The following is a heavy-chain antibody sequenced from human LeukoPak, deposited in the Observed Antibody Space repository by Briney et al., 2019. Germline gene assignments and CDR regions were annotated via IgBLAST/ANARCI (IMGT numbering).Heavy chain of an antibody. CDR2: IYYSGST. Sequence: SETLSLTCTVSGGSISSGGYYWSWIRQHPGKGLEWIGYIYYSGSTYYNPSLKSRVTISVDTSKNQFSLKLSSVTAADTAVYYCARVDSSGSNPWGQGTLVTVSS. J-gene: IGHJ5*02. D-gene: IGHD3-22*01. CDR1: GGSISSGGYY. CDR3: ARVDSSGSNP. V-gene: IGHV4-31*03.